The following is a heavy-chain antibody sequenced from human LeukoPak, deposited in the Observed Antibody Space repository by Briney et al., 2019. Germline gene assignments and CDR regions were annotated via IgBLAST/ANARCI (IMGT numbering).Heavy chain of an antibody. Sequence: ASVKVSCKASGYTFTSYGISWVRQAPGQGLEWMGWISAYNGNTNYAQKLQGRVTMTTDTSTSTAYMELRSLRSDDTAVYYCARSHDYDFWSGYIGYWGQGTLVTVSS. V-gene: IGHV1-18*01. J-gene: IGHJ4*02. CDR2: ISAYNGNT. CDR3: ARSHDYDFWSGYIGY. CDR1: GYTFTSYG. D-gene: IGHD3-3*01.